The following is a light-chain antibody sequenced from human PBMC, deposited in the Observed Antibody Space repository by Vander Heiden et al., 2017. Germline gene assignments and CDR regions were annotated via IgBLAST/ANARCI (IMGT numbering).Light chain of an antibody. CDR2: GAS. Sequence: DIVLTQSPGTLSLSPGERATLPCRASQSVSSSYLAWYQQKPGQAPRLLIYGASSRATGIPERFSGSGSGTDFTLTISRLEPGDFAVYYCQQYGSSPQTFGQGTKVEIK. CDR1: QSVSSSY. V-gene: IGKV3-20*01. J-gene: IGKJ1*01. CDR3: QQYGSSPQT.